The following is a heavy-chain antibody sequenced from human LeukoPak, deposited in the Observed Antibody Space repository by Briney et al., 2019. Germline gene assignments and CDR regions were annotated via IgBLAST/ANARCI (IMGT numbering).Heavy chain of an antibody. D-gene: IGHD1-26*01. CDR1: GGSITNSY. CDR2: IYYTGST. CDR3: ARHVAVGETA. Sequence: SETLSLTCSVSGGSITNSYWSWIRQPPGKGLEWIGYIYYTGSTTYNPSYKSRVTISVDTSKNQVSLQLSSVTAADAAVYYCARHVAVGETAWGQGTLITVYS. V-gene: IGHV4-59*08. J-gene: IGHJ5*02.